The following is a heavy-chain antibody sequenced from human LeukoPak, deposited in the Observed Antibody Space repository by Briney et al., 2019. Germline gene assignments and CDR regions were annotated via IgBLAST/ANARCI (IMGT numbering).Heavy chain of an antibody. Sequence: SETLSLTCAVYGGSFSSFSWSWLRQPPGKGLEWIGEIKNGGSTNYNPSLKSRVSISADTSRKEFTLKMTAVTAADTADYYCASRTWESDYWRAPGPREIYMDVWGTGTTVTVSS. CDR2: IKNGGST. CDR3: ASRTWESDYWRAPGPREIYMDV. D-gene: IGHD3-3*01. CDR1: GGSFSSFS. J-gene: IGHJ6*03. V-gene: IGHV4-34*01.